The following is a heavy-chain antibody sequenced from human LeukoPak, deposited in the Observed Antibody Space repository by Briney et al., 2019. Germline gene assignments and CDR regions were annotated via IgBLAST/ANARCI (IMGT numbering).Heavy chain of an antibody. Sequence: RTGGSLRLSCAASGFTFVDYAMHWVRQTPGKGLEWVSLISGVGGSTYYTDSVRGRFTISRDNSQNSLYLQMNSLTTEDTAFYFCAKDLTISGSAWFDPWGQGTLVTVSS. CDR2: ISGVGGST. V-gene: IGHV3-43*02. D-gene: IGHD3-10*01. J-gene: IGHJ5*02. CDR1: GFTFVDYA. CDR3: AKDLTISGSAWFDP.